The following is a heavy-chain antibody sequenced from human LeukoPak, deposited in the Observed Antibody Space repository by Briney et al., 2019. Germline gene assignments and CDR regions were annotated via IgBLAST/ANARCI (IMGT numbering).Heavy chain of an antibody. CDR2: ISPIFGTA. CDR3: GRKAGDCGGGSCYSIDY. D-gene: IGHD2-15*01. V-gene: IGHV1-69*05. CDR1: GGSFSSEA. Sequence: GSSVKVSCKAFGGSFSSEAISWVRQAPGQGLEGMGGISPIFGTANYAQKFQGRVTITTDESTRTAYMEVSRLSSEDTAVYYCGRKAGDCGGGSCYSIDYWGQGTLVTVSS. J-gene: IGHJ4*02.